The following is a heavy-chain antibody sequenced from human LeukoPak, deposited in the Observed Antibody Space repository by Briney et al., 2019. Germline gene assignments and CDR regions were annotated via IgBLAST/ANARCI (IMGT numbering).Heavy chain of an antibody. CDR1: GYSFTSYW. Sequence: PGESLKISCKGSGYSFTSYWIGWVRQMPGKGLEWMGIIYPGDSDTRYSPSFQGQVTISADKSISTAYLQWSSLKASDTAMYYCARSGIAARQGNWFDPWGQGTLVTVSS. CDR3: ARSGIAARQGNWFDP. CDR2: IYPGDSDT. J-gene: IGHJ5*02. D-gene: IGHD6-6*01. V-gene: IGHV5-51*01.